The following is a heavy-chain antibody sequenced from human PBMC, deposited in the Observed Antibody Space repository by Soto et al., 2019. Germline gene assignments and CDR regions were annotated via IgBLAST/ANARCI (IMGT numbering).Heavy chain of an antibody. CDR1: GYTFTSYG. D-gene: IGHD3-3*01. J-gene: IGHJ5*02. CDR3: ARGAERGDFWSGYYHNWFDP. V-gene: IGHV1-18*01. CDR2: ISAYNGNT. Sequence: GASVKVSCKASGYTFTSYGISWVRQAPGQGLEWMGWISAYNGNTNYAQKLQGRVTMTTDTSTSTAYMELRSLRSDDTAVYYCARGAERGDFWSGYYHNWFDPWGQGTLVTVSS.